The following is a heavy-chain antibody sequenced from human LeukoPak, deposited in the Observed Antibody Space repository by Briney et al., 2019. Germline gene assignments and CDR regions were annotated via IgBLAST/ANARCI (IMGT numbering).Heavy chain of an antibody. J-gene: IGHJ5*02. V-gene: IGHV1-69*13. D-gene: IGHD1-26*01. CDR1: GGTFSSYA. CDR2: IIPIFGTA. Sequence: SVKVSCKASGGTFSSYAISWVRQAPGQGLEWMGGIIPIFGTANYAQKFQGRVTITADESTSTAYMELSSLRSEDTAVYYCARHRVGATLAGNNWFDPWGQGTLVTVSS. CDR3: ARHRVGATLAGNNWFDP.